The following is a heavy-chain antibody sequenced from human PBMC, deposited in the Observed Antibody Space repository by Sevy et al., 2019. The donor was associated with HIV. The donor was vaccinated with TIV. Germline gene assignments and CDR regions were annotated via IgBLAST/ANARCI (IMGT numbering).Heavy chain of an antibody. Sequence: GGSLRLSXVASXXXFSTHAMHWVXXAPDKGLEWVAVISYDGTNKNYADSVKDRFTISRDNSKNTLYPQMKSLRADDTAVYYCAREFTGWDLHXDXXGQGTLVTVSS. CDR2: ISYDGTNK. V-gene: IGHV3-30-3*01. J-gene: IGHJ4*02. D-gene: IGHD6-19*01. CDR3: AREFTGWDLHXDX. CDR1: XXXFSTHA.